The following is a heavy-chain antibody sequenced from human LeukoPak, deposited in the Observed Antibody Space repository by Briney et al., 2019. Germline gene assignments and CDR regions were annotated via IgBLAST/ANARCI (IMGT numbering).Heavy chain of an antibody. CDR1: GGSISSYY. CDR2: IYYSGST. V-gene: IGHV4-59*01. CDR3: ARDLTISLTMVRPIDY. Sequence: SETLSLTCTVSGGSISSYYWSWIRQPPGKGLEWIGYIYYSGSTNYNPSLKSRVTISVDTSKNQFSLKLSSVTAADTAVYYCARDLTISLTMVRPIDYWGQGTLVTVSS. J-gene: IGHJ4*02. D-gene: IGHD3-10*01.